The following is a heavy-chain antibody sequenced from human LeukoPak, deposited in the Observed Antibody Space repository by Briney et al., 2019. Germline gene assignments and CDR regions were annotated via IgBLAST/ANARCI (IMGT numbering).Heavy chain of an antibody. D-gene: IGHD1-1*01. CDR3: ARVPNEGNWFDP. CDR2: TRNKANSYTT. V-gene: IGHV3-72*01. J-gene: IGHJ5*02. CDR1: GFTFSDHY. Sequence: GGSLRLSCTASGFTFSDHYMDWVRQAPGRGLEWVGRTRNKANSYTTEYAAPVKGRFTISRDDSKNSLYLQMNSLKTEDTAVYYCARVPNEGNWFDPWGQGTLVTVSS.